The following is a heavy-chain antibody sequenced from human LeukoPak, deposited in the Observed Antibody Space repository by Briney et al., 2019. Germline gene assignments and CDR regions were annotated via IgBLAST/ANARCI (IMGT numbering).Heavy chain of an antibody. Sequence: GGSLRLSCTASGFTFSNYAMSWVRQAPGKGLEWVLAISGSGGSAYYADSVKGRFTSSRDNSRNTLYLQMNSLRAEDTAVYYCARNENSGWGYFDYWGQGTLVTVSS. CDR1: GFTFSNYA. CDR3: ARNENSGWGYFDY. D-gene: IGHD5-12*01. V-gene: IGHV3-23*01. J-gene: IGHJ4*02. CDR2: ISGSGGSA.